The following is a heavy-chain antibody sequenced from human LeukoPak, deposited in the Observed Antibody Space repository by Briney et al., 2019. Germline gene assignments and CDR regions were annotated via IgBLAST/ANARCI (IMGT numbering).Heavy chain of an antibody. J-gene: IGHJ4*02. Sequence: WASVKVSCKSSGYTFTSFDISWVRQAPGQGLEWMGWISPNNGNTNYAQRLQDRVTMTTDTSTSTAYMELRSLRSDDTAVYYCARHPSGSYWDPFDYWGQGTLVTVSS. CDR3: ARHPSGSYWDPFDY. V-gene: IGHV1-18*01. CDR1: GYTFTSFD. CDR2: ISPNNGNT. D-gene: IGHD1-26*01.